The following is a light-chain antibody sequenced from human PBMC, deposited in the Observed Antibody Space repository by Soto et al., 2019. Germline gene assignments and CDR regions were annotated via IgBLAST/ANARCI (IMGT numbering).Light chain of an antibody. J-gene: IGKJ4*01. Sequence: DIQMTQSPSTLSASVGARVTITCRASQSISGWLAWYQQKPGKAPKLLIYHASNRATGIPARFSGSGSGTDFTLTISSLEPEDFAVYYCQQRSSWPLTFGGGTKVDIK. V-gene: IGKV1-5*01. CDR2: HAS. CDR1: QSISGW. CDR3: QQRSSWPLT.